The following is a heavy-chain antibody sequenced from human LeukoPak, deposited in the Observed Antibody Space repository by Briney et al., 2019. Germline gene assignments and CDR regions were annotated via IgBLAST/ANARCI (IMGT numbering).Heavy chain of an antibody. D-gene: IGHD3-22*01. CDR2: IYYSGST. CDR1: GVSISSYY. Sequence: SETLSLTCTVSGVSISSYYWSWIRQPPGRGLEWIGYIYYSGSTNYNPSLKSRVTISVDTSKNHFSLKLSSVTAADTAVYYCARDVYYYDSSHSRAFDIWGQGTMVTVSS. V-gene: IGHV4-59*01. J-gene: IGHJ3*02. CDR3: ARDVYYYDSSHSRAFDI.